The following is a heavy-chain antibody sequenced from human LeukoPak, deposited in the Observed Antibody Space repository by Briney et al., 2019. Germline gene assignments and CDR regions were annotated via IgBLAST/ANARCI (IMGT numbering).Heavy chain of an antibody. J-gene: IGHJ4*02. V-gene: IGHV4-59*01. CDR2: IYYSGST. CDR1: GGSMSNYY. Sequence: SETLSLTCTVPGGSMSNYYWSWIRQPPEKGLEWIGYIYYSGSTNYNPSLKSRVTISVDTSKNQFSLKLTSVTAADTAVYYCATYSSSRSSFDYWGRGTLVTVSS. CDR3: ATYSSSRSSFDY. D-gene: IGHD6-13*01.